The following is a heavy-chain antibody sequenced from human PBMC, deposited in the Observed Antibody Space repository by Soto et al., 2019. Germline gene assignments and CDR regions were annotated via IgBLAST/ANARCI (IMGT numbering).Heavy chain of an antibody. V-gene: IGHV4-59*13. Sequence: SETLSLTCTVSGDSISSYYWSWIRQPPGKELEWIGYIYYGGSTIYNPSLKSRVTISADTSKNQFSLKLTSVTAADTAVYYCARGAIAAQAFGSWGQGTLVTVSS. CDR2: IYYGGST. CDR3: ARGAIAAQAFGS. D-gene: IGHD6-13*01. CDR1: GDSISSYY. J-gene: IGHJ4*02.